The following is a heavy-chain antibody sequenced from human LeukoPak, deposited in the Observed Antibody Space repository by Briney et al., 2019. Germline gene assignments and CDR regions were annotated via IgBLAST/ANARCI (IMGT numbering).Heavy chain of an antibody. Sequence: SVKVSCKASGGTFSSYAISWVRQAPGQGLEWMGGIIPIFGTANYAQKFQGRVTITADESTSTAYMELSSLRSEDTAVYYCARGSEVRGRDGYNLAAGVFDPWGQGTLVTASS. D-gene: IGHD5-24*01. CDR3: ARGSEVRGRDGYNLAAGVFDP. V-gene: IGHV1-69*01. CDR2: IIPIFGTA. CDR1: GGTFSSYA. J-gene: IGHJ5*02.